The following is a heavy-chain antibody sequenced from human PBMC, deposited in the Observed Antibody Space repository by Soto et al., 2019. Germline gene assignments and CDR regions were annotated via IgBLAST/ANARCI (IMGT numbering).Heavy chain of an antibody. V-gene: IGHV6-1*01. J-gene: IGHJ4*02. CDR2: TYYRSKWYN. Sequence: PSQTLSLTCAISGDSVSSNSAAWNWIRQSPSRGLEWLGRTYYRSKWYNDCAVSVKSRITINPDTSKNQFSLQLNSVTPEDTAVYYCARDHPYYGSGSSLYFDYWGQGTLVTVS. D-gene: IGHD3-10*01. CDR1: GDSVSSNSAA. CDR3: ARDHPYYGSGSSLYFDY.